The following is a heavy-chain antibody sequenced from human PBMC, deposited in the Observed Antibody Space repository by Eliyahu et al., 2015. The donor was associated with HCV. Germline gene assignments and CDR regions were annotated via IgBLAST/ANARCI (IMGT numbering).Heavy chain of an antibody. V-gene: IGHV4-61*01. J-gene: IGHJ6*02. Sequence: QVQLQESGPGLVKPSETLSLTCXVXGXSVSXDNYYWSWXRQPPGKGLEWIGYIYYSGSTNYNPSLKSRVTISIDTSKKQFSLKVSSVTAADTAVYYCARGPEYSSSWYPMDVWGQGTTVTVSS. D-gene: IGHD6-13*01. CDR2: IYYSGST. CDR1: GXSVSXDNYY. CDR3: ARGPEYSSSWYPMDV.